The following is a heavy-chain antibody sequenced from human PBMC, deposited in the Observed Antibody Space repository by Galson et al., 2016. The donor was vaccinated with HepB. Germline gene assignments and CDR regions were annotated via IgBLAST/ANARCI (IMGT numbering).Heavy chain of an antibody. CDR2: IIPIFGTS. Sequence: SVKVSCKASGGTFSSHVISWVRQAPGQGLEWMGGIIPIFGTSNYAQKFQGRVSFTADTSTSSAYMELSSLRSEDTAIYYCARDGSGSFPRGYGMDVWGQGTTVTVSS. D-gene: IGHD3-10*01. CDR3: ARDGSGSFPRGYGMDV. J-gene: IGHJ6*02. CDR1: GGTFSSHV. V-gene: IGHV1-69*06.